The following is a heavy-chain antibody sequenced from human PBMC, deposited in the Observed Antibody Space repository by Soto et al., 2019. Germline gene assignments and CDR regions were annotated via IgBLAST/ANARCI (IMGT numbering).Heavy chain of an antibody. CDR3: ARSMGYYYYGMDV. Sequence: SETLSLTCTVSGGSISSSSYYWGWIRQPPGKGLEWIGSIYYSGSTYYNPSLKSRVTISVDTSKNQFSLKLSSVTAADTAVYYCARSMGYYYYGMDVWGQGTRVTVSS. D-gene: IGHD2-8*01. V-gene: IGHV4-39*01. CDR1: GGSISSSSYY. CDR2: IYYSGST. J-gene: IGHJ6*02.